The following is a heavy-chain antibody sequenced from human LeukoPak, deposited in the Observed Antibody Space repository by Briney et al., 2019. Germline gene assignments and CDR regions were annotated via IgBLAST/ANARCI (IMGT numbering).Heavy chain of an antibody. D-gene: IGHD3-22*01. Sequence: ASVKVACKGSGFPFNGYYMHWVRQAPGQGLAWMGWINPNSGDTNYAQKFQGRVTMTRDTSISTAYMELRSLRSDDTAVYHCAREGDSSADAFDIWGLGTMVTVSS. V-gene: IGHV1-2*02. CDR1: GFPFNGYY. CDR3: AREGDSSADAFDI. J-gene: IGHJ3*02. CDR2: INPNSGDT.